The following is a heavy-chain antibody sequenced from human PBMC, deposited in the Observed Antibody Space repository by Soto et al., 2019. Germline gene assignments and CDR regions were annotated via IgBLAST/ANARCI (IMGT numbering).Heavy chain of an antibody. D-gene: IGHD3-22*01. V-gene: IGHV4-4*02. CDR3: ARLPDYYDSSGYYRDAFDI. CDR1: GGSISSSNW. CDR2: IYHSGST. J-gene: IGHJ3*02. Sequence: QVQLQESGPGLVKPSGTLSLTCAVSGGSISSSNWWSWVRQPPGKGREWIGEIYHSGSTNYNPSLKSRVTISVDKSNNQFSLKLSSVTAADTAVYYCARLPDYYDSSGYYRDAFDIWGQGTMVTVSS.